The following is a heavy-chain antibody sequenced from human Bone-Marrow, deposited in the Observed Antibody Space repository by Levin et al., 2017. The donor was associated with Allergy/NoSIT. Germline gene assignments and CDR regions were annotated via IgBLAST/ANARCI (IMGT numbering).Heavy chain of an antibody. D-gene: IGHD5-18*01. CDR2: TWFDGSNK. CDR1: GLTFSAYG. V-gene: IGHV3-33*01. J-gene: IGHJ5*02. CDR3: VRDYGGHNYGPST. Sequence: GESLKISCAVSGLTFSAYGMHWVRQAPGKGLEWVGVTWFDGSNKYYADSVKGRFTISRDNSKNTLYLQMNSLRAEDTAVYYCVRDYGGHNYGPSTWGQGTLVTVLS.